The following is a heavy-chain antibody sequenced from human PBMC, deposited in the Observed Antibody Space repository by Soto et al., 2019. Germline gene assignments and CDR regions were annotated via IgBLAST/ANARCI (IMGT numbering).Heavy chain of an antibody. CDR1: GFTFSSYW. J-gene: IGHJ3*02. Sequence: EVQLVESGGGLVQPGGSLRLSCAASGFTFSSYWMSWVRQAPGKGLEWVANIKQDGSEKYYVDSVKGRFTISRDNAKNSLYLQMNSLRAEDTAVYYCARFRRSGELHAFYIWGQGTMVTVSS. D-gene: IGHD3-10*01. CDR3: ARFRRSGELHAFYI. CDR2: IKQDGSEK. V-gene: IGHV3-7*03.